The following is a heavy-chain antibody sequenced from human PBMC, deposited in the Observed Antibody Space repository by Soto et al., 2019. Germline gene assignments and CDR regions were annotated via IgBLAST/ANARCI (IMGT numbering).Heavy chain of an antibody. V-gene: IGHV3-30-3*01. CDR3: VSLADY. Sequence: GGSLRLSCAVSGFTLNTFAMEWVRQAPGKGLDWVAGISHDGSNKDYADSMKGRFTISRDISSNTLYLQMTSLRAEDTAVYYCVSLADYWGQGTLVTVSS. CDR1: GFTLNTFA. CDR2: ISHDGSNK. J-gene: IGHJ4*02. D-gene: IGHD3-16*01.